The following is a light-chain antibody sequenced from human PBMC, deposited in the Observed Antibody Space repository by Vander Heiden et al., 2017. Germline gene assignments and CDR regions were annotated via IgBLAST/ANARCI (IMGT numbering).Light chain of an antibody. Sequence: QSALTQPRSMSGSPGQSVTIFCTGTSSDVGAYHYVSWYQQHPGKAPKLMIYDVNRRPSGVPDRFSGSKSGNTASLTISGLQAEDEADYFCCSYAGTYSYVFGSGTKVTVL. CDR3: CSYAGTYSYV. J-gene: IGLJ1*01. CDR2: DVN. V-gene: IGLV2-11*01. CDR1: SSDVGAYHY.